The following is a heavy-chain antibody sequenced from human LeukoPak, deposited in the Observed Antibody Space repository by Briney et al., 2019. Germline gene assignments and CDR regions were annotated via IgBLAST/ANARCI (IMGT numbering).Heavy chain of an antibody. J-gene: IGHJ5*02. CDR3: AKGTGP. D-gene: IGHD3-10*01. CDR2: ISWNSGSI. Sequence: GGSLRLSCAASGFTFDDYAMHWVRQAPGKGLEWVSGISWNSGSIGYADSVKGRFTISRDNAKNSLYLQMNSLRAEDMALYYCAKGTGPWGQGTLVTVSS. CDR1: GFTFDDYA. V-gene: IGHV3-9*03.